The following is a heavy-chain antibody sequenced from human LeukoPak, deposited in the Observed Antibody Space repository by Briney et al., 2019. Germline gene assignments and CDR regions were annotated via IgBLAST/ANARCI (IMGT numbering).Heavy chain of an antibody. D-gene: IGHD3-22*01. Sequence: PSETLSLTCAVYGGSFSGYYWSWIRQPPGKGLEWIGEINHSGSTNYNPSLKSRVTISVDTSKNQFSLKLSSVTAADTAVYYCARTTEYYDSSGYLIWGQGTLVTVSS. CDR3: ARTTEYYDSSGYLI. V-gene: IGHV4-34*01. CDR2: INHSGST. CDR1: GGSFSGYY. J-gene: IGHJ4*02.